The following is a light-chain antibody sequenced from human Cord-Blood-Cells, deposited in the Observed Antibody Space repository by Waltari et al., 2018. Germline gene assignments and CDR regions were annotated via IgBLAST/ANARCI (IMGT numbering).Light chain of an antibody. Sequence: QSALTQPASVSGPPGQSITISCTGTSSDVGSYNLVPWYQQHPGKAPKLMIYEVSKRPSGVSNRFSGSKSGNTASLTISGLQAEDEADYYCCSYAGSSTYVFGTGTKVTVL. V-gene: IGLV2-23*02. CDR3: CSYAGSSTYV. CDR1: SSDVGSYNL. J-gene: IGLJ1*01. CDR2: EVS.